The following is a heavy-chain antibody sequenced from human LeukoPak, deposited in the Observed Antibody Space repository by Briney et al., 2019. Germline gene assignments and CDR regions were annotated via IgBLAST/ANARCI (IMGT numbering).Heavy chain of an antibody. CDR2: ISSSGSTI. CDR3: AELGITMIGGV. Sequence: GGSLRLSCAASGFPFSSYAMNWVRQAPGKGLEWVSYISSSGSTIYYADSVKGRFTISRDNAKNSLYLQMNSLRAEDTAVYYCAELGITMIGGVWGKGTTVTISS. V-gene: IGHV3-48*03. J-gene: IGHJ6*04. D-gene: IGHD3-10*02. CDR1: GFPFSSYA.